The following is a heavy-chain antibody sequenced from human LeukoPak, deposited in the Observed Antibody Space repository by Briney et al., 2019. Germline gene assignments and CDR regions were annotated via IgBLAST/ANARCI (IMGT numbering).Heavy chain of an antibody. Sequence: SQTLSLTCTVSSGSITSRSYYWSWIRQPPGKGLEWIGRIYASESTNYNPSLKSRVTMSVDTSKNQFSLKLSSVTAADTAMYYCARAPFYYDTSGYQYYFDYWGQGTLVTVSS. V-gene: IGHV4-61*02. CDR1: SGSITSRSYY. D-gene: IGHD3-22*01. CDR2: IYASEST. J-gene: IGHJ4*02. CDR3: ARAPFYYDTSGYQYYFDY.